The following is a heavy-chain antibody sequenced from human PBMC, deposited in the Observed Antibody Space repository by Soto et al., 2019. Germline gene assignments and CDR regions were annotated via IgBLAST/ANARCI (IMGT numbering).Heavy chain of an antibody. Sequence: QLQLQESGPGLVKPSETLSLICTVSGGSISSSRYRWGWVRQPPGKGLEWIGTIYYSGSTHYNPSLKSRVTISVDTSKSQFSLRLNCVTAADTAVYYFATVDGLGVVTPFMDYWGQRTLVTVSS. CDR3: ATVDGLGVVTPFMDY. V-gene: IGHV4-39*01. D-gene: IGHD3-3*01. J-gene: IGHJ4*02. CDR2: IYYSGST. CDR1: GGSISSSRYR.